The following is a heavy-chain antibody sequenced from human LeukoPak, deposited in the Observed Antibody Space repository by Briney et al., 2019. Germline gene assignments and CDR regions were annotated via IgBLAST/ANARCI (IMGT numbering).Heavy chain of an antibody. Sequence: ASVKVSCKASGYTFNIYDINWVRQAPGQGLEWMGWMNPNSGNTGYAQKFQGRVTMTRNTSITTAYMELRSLKSDDTAVYYCATLEILLNYWGQGTLVTVSS. D-gene: IGHD2/OR15-2a*01. CDR3: ATLEILLNY. CDR1: GYTFNIYD. V-gene: IGHV1-8*01. J-gene: IGHJ4*02. CDR2: MNPNSGNT.